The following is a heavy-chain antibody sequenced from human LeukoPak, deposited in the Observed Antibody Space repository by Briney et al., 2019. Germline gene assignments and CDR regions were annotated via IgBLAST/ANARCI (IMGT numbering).Heavy chain of an antibody. V-gene: IGHV3-53*01. D-gene: IGHD2-8*01. CDR2: IYSGGST. J-gene: IGHJ4*02. Sequence: GGSLRLSCAASGSTVSSNYMSWVRRAPGKGLEWVSVIYSGGSTYYADSVKGRFTISRDNSKNTLYLQMNSLRAEDTAVYYCAREGGAGGTIDYWGQGTLVTVSS. CDR1: GSTVSSNY. CDR3: AREGGAGGTIDY.